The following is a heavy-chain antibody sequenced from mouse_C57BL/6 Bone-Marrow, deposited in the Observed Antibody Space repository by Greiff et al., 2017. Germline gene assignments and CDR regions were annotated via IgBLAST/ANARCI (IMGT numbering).Heavy chain of an antibody. Sequence: VQLQQSGPGLVQPSQSLSITCTVSGFSLTSYGVHWVRQSPGQGLEWLGVIWRGGSTDYNAAFIPGLSITKDNSKSQVIFKMNSLRADDTDIYYCSNTRGWLLVTPYFDVWGTGTTVTVSS. CDR1: GFSLTSYG. CDR3: SNTRGWLLVTPYFDV. CDR2: IWRGGST. D-gene: IGHD2-3*01. J-gene: IGHJ1*03. V-gene: IGHV2-5*01.